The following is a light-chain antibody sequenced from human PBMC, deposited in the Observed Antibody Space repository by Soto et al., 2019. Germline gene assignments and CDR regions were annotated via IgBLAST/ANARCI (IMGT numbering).Light chain of an antibody. J-gene: IGKJ1*01. CDR2: MGV. Sequence: DIVMTQSPLSLPVTPGETASISCRSSQSLVHSNGYTYLHWYLQRPGQSPQLLIYMGVNRPSGVPDRFVGSVSGTEFALTIRRLEAEYVRLYYCMQALQTPRTFGQGTKVEIK. CDR3: MQALQTPRT. V-gene: IGKV2-28*01. CDR1: QSLVHSNGYTY.